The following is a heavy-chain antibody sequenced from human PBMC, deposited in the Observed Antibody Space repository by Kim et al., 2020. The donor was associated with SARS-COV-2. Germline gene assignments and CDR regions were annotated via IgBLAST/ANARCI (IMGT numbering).Heavy chain of an antibody. CDR3: ARAGTSGAFDY. J-gene: IGHJ4*02. V-gene: IGHV3-53*01. D-gene: IGHD2-15*01. CDR2: T. Sequence: TYYADSVKGRFTISRDNSKNTLYLQMNSLRAEDTAVYYCARAGTSGAFDYWGQGTLVTVSS.